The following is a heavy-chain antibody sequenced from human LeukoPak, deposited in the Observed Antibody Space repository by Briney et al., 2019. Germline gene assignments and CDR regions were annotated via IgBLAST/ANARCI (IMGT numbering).Heavy chain of an antibody. V-gene: IGHV1-18*01. CDR3: ARDWDIVATGPNEEGKFADPPFAY. D-gene: IGHD5-12*01. CDR2: ISAYNGNT. Sequence: ASVKVSCKASGYTFTSYGISWVRQAPGQGLEWMGWISAYNGNTNYAQKLQGRVTMTTDTSTSTAYMELRSLRSDDTAVYYCARDWDIVATGPNEEGKFADPPFAYWGQGTLVTVSS. J-gene: IGHJ4*02. CDR1: GYTFTSYG.